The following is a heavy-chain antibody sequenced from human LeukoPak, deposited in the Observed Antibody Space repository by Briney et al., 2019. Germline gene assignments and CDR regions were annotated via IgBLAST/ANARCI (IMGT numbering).Heavy chain of an antibody. V-gene: IGHV3-23*01. D-gene: IGHD3-22*01. CDR3: AKVNSYYYDSSDRAPTRAELNYYYYMDV. CDR1: GFTFSSYG. Sequence: PGGSLRLSCAAFGFTFSSYGMSWGRRAPGKGLKWGSAIIGSGGITYYAGSVKGRFTISRDNSKNTLYLQMNSLRAEDTAVYYCAKVNSYYYDSSDRAPTRAELNYYYYMDVWGKGNTVTISS. J-gene: IGHJ6*03. CDR2: IIGSGGIT.